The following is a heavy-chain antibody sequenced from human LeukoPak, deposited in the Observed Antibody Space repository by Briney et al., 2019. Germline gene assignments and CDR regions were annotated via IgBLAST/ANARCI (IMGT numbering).Heavy chain of an antibody. Sequence: PGGSLTLSCAASGFTFSSYSMNWVRQAPGKELAWVSSIGSSRSYIYYADLVKGRFTISRDNSKSSLFLQMNSLRTEDTALYYCARDHVYGGADYWGQGTLVTVSS. CDR1: GFTFSSYS. V-gene: IGHV3-21*04. D-gene: IGHD5/OR15-5a*01. CDR3: ARDHVYGGADY. J-gene: IGHJ4*02. CDR2: IGSSRSYI.